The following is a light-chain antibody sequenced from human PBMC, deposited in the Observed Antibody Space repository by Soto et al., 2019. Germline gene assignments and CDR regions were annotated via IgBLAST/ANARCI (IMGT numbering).Light chain of an antibody. V-gene: IGKV3-15*01. CDR1: QSVASN. CDR2: GAS. J-gene: IGKJ2*01. Sequence: EIVMTQSPASLSVSPGDGATLSCRASQSVASNVAWYQQKPGQGPRLLIHGASTRAVGVPARFRGSGSGTDFTLTISSLQSEDFAVDYCQQYHNWPPQYSFGQGTKLQIK. CDR3: QQYHNWPPQYS.